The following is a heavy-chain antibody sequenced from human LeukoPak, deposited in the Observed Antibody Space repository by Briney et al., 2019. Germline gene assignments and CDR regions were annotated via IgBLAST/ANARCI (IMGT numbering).Heavy chain of an antibody. Sequence: ASVKVSCKTSGYTFVAYYKHWLRQAPGQGLEWMGRINTNNGETKFAQKFQGRVTMTRDKSINTVYMEVSRLTSDDTAVYYCAREASKDGRFFDSWRQGSLVTDSS. V-gene: IGHV1-2*02. J-gene: IGHJ4*02. D-gene: IGHD5-24*01. CDR2: INTNNGET. CDR1: GYTFVAYY. CDR3: AREASKDGRFFDS.